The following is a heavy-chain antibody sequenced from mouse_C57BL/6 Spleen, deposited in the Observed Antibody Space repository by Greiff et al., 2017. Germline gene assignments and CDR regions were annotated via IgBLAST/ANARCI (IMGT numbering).Heavy chain of an antibody. CDR2: IRLKSDNYAT. CDR3: SGGSYYGAFAY. D-gene: IGHD1-1*01. J-gene: IGHJ3*01. Sequence: EVQLQESGGGLVQPGGSMKLSCVASGFTFSNYWMNWVRQSPEKGLEWVAQIRLKSDNYATNYAESVKGRFTSSRDDSKSSVYLQMSNLRAEDTGNYYCSGGSYYGAFAYWGQGTLVTVSA. V-gene: IGHV6-3*01. CDR1: GFTFSNYW.